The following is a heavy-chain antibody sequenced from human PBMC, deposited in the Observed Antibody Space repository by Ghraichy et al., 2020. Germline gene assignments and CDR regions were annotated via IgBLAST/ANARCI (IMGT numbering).Heavy chain of an antibody. CDR2: ISTYNGDT. V-gene: IGHV1-18*04. CDR1: GYTFPKYG. Sequence: ASVKVSCKVSGYTFPKYGISWVRQAPGQGLEWMGWISTYNGDTNYAQKLQGRVTMTRDTSTTTAYMELRGLRSDDTALYYCARDKGLSCSGGTCPFDYWGQGTLVTVSS. D-gene: IGHD2-15*01. J-gene: IGHJ4*02. CDR3: ARDKGLSCSGGTCPFDY.